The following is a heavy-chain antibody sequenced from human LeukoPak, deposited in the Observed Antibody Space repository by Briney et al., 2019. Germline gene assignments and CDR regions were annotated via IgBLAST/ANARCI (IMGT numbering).Heavy chain of an antibody. J-gene: IGHJ5*02. Sequence: SETLSLTCAVTGESFSNYYWDWVRQPPGKGLEWLGEIHHSGSSNYNPSLKSRVTISVDTSKNQFSLKLSSVTAADTAVYYCARAVHVGIAAQPGWFDPWGQGTLVTVSS. V-gene: IGHV4-34*01. CDR3: ARAVHVGIAAQPGWFDP. CDR2: IHHSGSS. D-gene: IGHD6-6*01. CDR1: GESFSNYY.